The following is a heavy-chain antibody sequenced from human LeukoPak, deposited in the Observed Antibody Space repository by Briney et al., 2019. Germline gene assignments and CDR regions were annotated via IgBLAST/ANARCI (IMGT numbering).Heavy chain of an antibody. Sequence: ASVKVSCKASGYTFTGYYMHWVRQAPGQGLEWMGWINPNSGGTNYAQKFQGRVTMTRDTSISTAYMELSRLRSDDTAVYYCASLELWFGELLSPSWGQGILVTVSS. CDR1: GYTFTGYY. J-gene: IGHJ5*02. D-gene: IGHD3-10*01. V-gene: IGHV1-2*02. CDR2: INPNSGGT. CDR3: ASLELWFGELLSPS.